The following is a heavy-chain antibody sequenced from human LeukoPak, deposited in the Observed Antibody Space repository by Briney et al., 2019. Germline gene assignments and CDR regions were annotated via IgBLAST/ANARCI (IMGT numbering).Heavy chain of an antibody. CDR1: GYTFTSYY. J-gene: IGHJ6*02. Sequence: VASVKVCCKASGYTFTSYYMHWVRQAPGQGLEWMGIINPSGGSTSYAQKFQGRVTMTRDTSTSTVYMELSSLRSEDTAVYYCARDPYSYYYGMDVWGQGTTVTVSS. CDR2: INPSGGST. V-gene: IGHV1-46*01. CDR3: ARDPYSYYYGMDV.